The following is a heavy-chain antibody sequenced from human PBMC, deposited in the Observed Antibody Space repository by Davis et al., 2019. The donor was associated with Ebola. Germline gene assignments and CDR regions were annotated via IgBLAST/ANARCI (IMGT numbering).Heavy chain of an antibody. Sequence: SLKISCAASGFTFSSYGMHAVRQAPGKGLEWVAVIWYDGSNKYYADSVKGRVTISRDNSKNTLYLQMNRLRAEDTAVYYCARTVAAPNWFDPWGQGTLVTVSS. CDR3: ARTVAAPNWFDP. D-gene: IGHD2-15*01. CDR2: IWYDGSNK. J-gene: IGHJ5*02. V-gene: IGHV3-33*01. CDR1: GFTFSSYG.